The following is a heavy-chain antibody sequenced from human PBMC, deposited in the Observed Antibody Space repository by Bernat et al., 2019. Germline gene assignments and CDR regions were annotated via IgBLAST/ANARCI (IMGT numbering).Heavy chain of an antibody. CDR2: ISWNSGSI. CDR1: GVTFDDYA. J-gene: IGHJ4*02. CDR3: AKDSSSSWYRDFDY. Sequence: EVQLVESGGGLVQLGRSLRLSCAASGVTFDDYAMHWVRQAPGKGLEWVSGISWNSGSIGYADSVKGRFTISRDNAKNSLYLQMNSLGAEDTALYYCAKDSSSSWYRDFDYWGQGTLVTVSS. D-gene: IGHD6-13*01. V-gene: IGHV3-9*01.